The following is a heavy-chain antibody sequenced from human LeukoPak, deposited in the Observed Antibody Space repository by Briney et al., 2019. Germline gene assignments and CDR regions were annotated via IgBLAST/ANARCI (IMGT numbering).Heavy chain of an antibody. D-gene: IGHD3-10*01. Sequence: GGSLRLSCAASGFTFSSHGMSWVRQAPGKGLEWVSTISGSGDYTYYADSVKGRFTISRDNSKNTLYLQMNSLRAEDTAVYYCAIVTYVSGTYGAFDSWGQGTLVTVSS. CDR1: GFTFSSHG. V-gene: IGHV3-23*01. CDR2: ISGSGDYT. J-gene: IGHJ4*02. CDR3: AIVTYVSGTYGAFDS.